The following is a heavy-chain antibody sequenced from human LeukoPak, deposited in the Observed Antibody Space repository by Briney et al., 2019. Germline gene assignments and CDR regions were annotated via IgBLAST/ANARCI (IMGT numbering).Heavy chain of an antibody. J-gene: IGHJ3*02. CDR2: FDPEDGET. CDR1: GYTLTELS. Sequence: ASVKVSCKVSGYTLTELSMHWVRQAPGKGLEWMGGFDPEDGETIYAQKFQGRVTMTEGTSTDTAYMELSSLRSEDTAVYYCATAPMTTVTKGGDDAFDIWGQGTMVTVSS. CDR3: ATAPMTTVTKGGDDAFDI. V-gene: IGHV1-24*01. D-gene: IGHD4-17*01.